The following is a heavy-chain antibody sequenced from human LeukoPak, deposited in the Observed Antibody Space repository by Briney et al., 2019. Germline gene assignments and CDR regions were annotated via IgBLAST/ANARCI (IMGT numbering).Heavy chain of an antibody. J-gene: IGHJ6*02. CDR2: IDPSDSYT. V-gene: IGHV5-10-1*01. D-gene: IGHD5-18*01. CDR1: GGTFSSYA. Sequence: KVSCKASGGTFSSYAISWVRQMPGKGLEWMGRIDPSDSYTNYSPSFQGHVTISADKSISTAYLQWSSLKASDTAMYYCARLSVDTAMVGYYYGMDVWGQGTTVTVSS. CDR3: ARLSVDTAMVGYYYGMDV.